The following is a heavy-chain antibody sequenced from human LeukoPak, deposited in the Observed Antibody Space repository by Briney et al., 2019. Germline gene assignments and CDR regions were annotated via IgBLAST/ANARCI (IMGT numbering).Heavy chain of an antibody. V-gene: IGHV1-18*01. D-gene: IGHD1-26*01. CDR3: AREESIGRYQFLHDY. Sequence: ASVKVSCKASGYTFIRNGISWVRQAPGQGLEWMGWISPYNENTKYLQMLQGRVTLTTDTSTSTAYMELRILTSDDTAVYYCAREESIGRYQFLHDYWGQGTLVTVSS. CDR1: GYTFIRNG. J-gene: IGHJ4*02. CDR2: ISPYNENT.